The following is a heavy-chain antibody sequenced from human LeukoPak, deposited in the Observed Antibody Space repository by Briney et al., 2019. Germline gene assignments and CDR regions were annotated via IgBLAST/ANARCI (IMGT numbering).Heavy chain of an antibody. V-gene: IGHV3-7*01. CDR3: PEQRTTIVGVILHYYYYYMDV. J-gene: IGHJ6*03. Sequence: GGSLRLPCAASGFTFSSYWMSWVRQAPGKGLEWVANIKQDGSEKYYVDSVKGRFTISRDNAKNSLYLQMNSLRAEDTAEYYWPEQRTTIVGVILHYYYYYMDVWGKGTTVTVSS. D-gene: IGHD3-3*01. CDR1: GFTFSSYW. CDR2: IKQDGSEK.